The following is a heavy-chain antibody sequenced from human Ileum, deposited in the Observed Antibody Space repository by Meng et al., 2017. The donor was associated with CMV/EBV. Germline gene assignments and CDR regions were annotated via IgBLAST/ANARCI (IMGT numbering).Heavy chain of an antibody. Sequence: GESLKISCAASGFTVSSNYMSWVRQAPGKGLEWVSVIYGGGSTYYADSVKGRFTITRDNSKNTLYLQRNSMRAEDTAVYYCAKVNRYQLRWDYFDYWGQGTLVTVSS. CDR2: IYGGGST. CDR3: AKVNRYQLRWDYFDY. CDR1: GFTVSSNY. J-gene: IGHJ4*02. D-gene: IGHD2-2*01. V-gene: IGHV3-53*01.